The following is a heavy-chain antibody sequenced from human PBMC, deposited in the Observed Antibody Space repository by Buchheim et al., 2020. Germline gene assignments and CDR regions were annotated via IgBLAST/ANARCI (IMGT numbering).Heavy chain of an antibody. J-gene: IGHJ6*02. CDR2: ISSSSSYI. CDR3: ARNEGVVVVKEGRSMDV. CDR1: GFTFSSYS. Sequence: EVQLVESGGGLVKPGGSLRLSCAVSGFTFSSYSMNWVRQAPGKGLEWVSSISSSSSYIYYADSVKGRFTISRDNAKNSLYLQMNSLRAEDTAVYYCARNEGVVVVKEGRSMDVWGQGTT. D-gene: IGHD2-15*01. V-gene: IGHV3-21*01.